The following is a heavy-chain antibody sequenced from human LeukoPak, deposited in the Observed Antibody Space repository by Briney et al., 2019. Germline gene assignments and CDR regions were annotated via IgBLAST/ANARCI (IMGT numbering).Heavy chain of an antibody. V-gene: IGHV3-30*03. CDR3: ARDWGVDS. J-gene: IGHJ4*02. D-gene: IGHD3-10*01. CDR2: TSYDGSNK. CDR1: GFTVSTNY. Sequence: PGGSLRLSCGASGFTVSTNYMSWVRQAPGKGLEWVAVTSYDGSNKYYADSVKGRFTISRDNSNNTLYLQMSSLRGEDTAVYYCARDWGVDSWGQGTLVTVSS.